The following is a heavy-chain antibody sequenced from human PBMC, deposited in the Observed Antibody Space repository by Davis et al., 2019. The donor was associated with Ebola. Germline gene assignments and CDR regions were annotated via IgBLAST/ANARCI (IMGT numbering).Heavy chain of an antibody. Sequence: SVKVSCKASGYTFTSFAISWVRQAPGQGLEWMGRIIPVFGIATYAQKFQGRVTITADKSTSTAYMELSSLRSEDTAVYYCARSKVPFYGMDVWGQGTTVTVSS. V-gene: IGHV1-69*04. CDR1: GYTFTSFA. J-gene: IGHJ6*02. CDR3: ARSKVPFYGMDV. CDR2: IIPVFGIA.